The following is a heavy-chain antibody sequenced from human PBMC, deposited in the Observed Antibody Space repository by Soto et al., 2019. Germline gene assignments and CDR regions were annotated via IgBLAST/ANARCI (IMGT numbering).Heavy chain of an antibody. V-gene: IGHV3-74*01. CDR3: ARAKGYYGVDV. J-gene: IGHJ6*04. Sequence: GGSLRLSCAASGFTFSTYWMHWVRQAPGKGLVWVSRINSDGSSTSYADSVKGRITIARDNAKNTLYLQMNSLRAEDTAVYYGARAKGYYGVDVWGEGTRVTVSS. CDR2: INSDGSST. CDR1: GFTFSTYW.